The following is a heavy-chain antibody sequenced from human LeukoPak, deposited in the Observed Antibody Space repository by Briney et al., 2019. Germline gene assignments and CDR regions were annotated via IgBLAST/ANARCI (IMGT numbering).Heavy chain of an antibody. CDR1: GGSISSGGWF. CDR2: VSYTGGT. CDR3: ARVRASGSPDY. J-gene: IGHJ4*02. D-gene: IGHD3-10*01. Sequence: PSETLSLTCSVSGGSISSGGWFWSWIRQHPGKGLEWIGYVSYTGGTYYNPSLRSRVTISLDTSKNQSSLKLTSVTAADTAVYFCARVRASGSPDYWGQGTLVTVSS. V-gene: IGHV4-31*03.